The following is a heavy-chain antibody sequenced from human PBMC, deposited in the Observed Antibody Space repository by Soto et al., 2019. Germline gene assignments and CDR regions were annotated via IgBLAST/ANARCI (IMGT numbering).Heavy chain of an antibody. CDR3: AKDGPITIFGVVTGAFDI. J-gene: IGHJ3*02. V-gene: IGHV3-23*01. CDR2: ISGSGGST. CDR1: GFTFSSYA. Sequence: EVQLLESGGGLIQPGGSLRLSCAASGFTFSSYAMSWVRQAPGKGLEWVSAISGSGGSTYYADSVKGRFTISRDNSKNTRYLQMNSLRAEDTAVYYCAKDGPITIFGVVTGAFDIWGQGTMVTVSS. D-gene: IGHD3-3*01.